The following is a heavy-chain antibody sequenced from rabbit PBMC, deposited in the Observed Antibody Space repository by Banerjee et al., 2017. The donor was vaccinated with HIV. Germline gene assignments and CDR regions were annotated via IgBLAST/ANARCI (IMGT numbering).Heavy chain of an antibody. V-gene: IGHV1S45*01. CDR3: ARDLAGVIGWNFNL. CDR1: GSDISNYD. Sequence: QEQLVESGGGLVQPEGSLTLTCTASGSDISNYDMCWVRQAPGKGLEWIGCIWTGSSGNTYYASWAKGRFTISKTSSTTVTLQMTSLTAADTATYFCARDLAGVIGWNFNLWGPGTLVTVS. D-gene: IGHD4-1*01. CDR2: IWTGSSGNT. J-gene: IGHJ4*01.